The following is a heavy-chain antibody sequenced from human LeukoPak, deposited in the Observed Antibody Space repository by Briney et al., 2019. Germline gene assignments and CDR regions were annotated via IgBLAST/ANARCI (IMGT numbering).Heavy chain of an antibody. D-gene: IGHD3-9*01. CDR1: GGSISSSSYY. Sequence: PSETLSLTCTVSGGSISSSSYYWGWIRQPPGKGLEWIGSNYYSGSTYYNPSLKSRVTISVDTSKNQFSLKLSSVTAADTAVYYCARSVLRYFDWLLDSFDYWGQGTLVTVSS. CDR2: NYYSGST. J-gene: IGHJ4*02. CDR3: ARSVLRYFDWLLDSFDY. V-gene: IGHV4-39*07.